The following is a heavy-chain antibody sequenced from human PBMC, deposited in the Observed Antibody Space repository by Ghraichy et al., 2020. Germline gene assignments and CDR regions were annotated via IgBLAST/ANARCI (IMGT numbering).Heavy chain of an antibody. J-gene: IGHJ4*02. Sequence: GESLHISCAASGFTFSSYGMHWVRQAPGKGLEWVAFIRYDGSNKYYADSVKGRFTISRDNSKNTLYLQMNSLRAEDTAVYYCAKALGAATAMPFDYWGQGTLVTVSS. D-gene: IGHD2-2*01. CDR1: GFTFSSYG. CDR2: IRYDGSNK. V-gene: IGHV3-30*02. CDR3: AKALGAATAMPFDY.